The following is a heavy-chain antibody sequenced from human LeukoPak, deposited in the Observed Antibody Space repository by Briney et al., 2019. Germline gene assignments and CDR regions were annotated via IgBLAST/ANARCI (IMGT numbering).Heavy chain of an antibody. D-gene: IGHD1-26*01. CDR1: GFTFSSYD. J-gene: IGHJ4*02. CDR2: IGTAGDT. Sequence: GGSLRLSCAASGFTFSSYDMHWVRQATGKGLEWVSAIGTAGDTYYPGSVKGRFTISRENAKNSLYLQMNSLRAGDTAVYCCARSVVGATGFDYWGQGTLVTVSS. CDR3: ARSVVGATGFDY. V-gene: IGHV3-13*01.